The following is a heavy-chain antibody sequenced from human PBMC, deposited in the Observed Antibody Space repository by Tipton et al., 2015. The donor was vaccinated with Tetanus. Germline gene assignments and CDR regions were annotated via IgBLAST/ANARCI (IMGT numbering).Heavy chain of an antibody. J-gene: IGHJ4*02. CDR3: ARDRARGARGWNYFDY. Sequence: TLSLTCTVSGGSISRGGYYWTWIRQHPGKGLEWIGDIYFSGSTYYNPSLKSRVTISEDTSKNQFSLKLNSVTAADTAVYYCARDRARGARGWNYFDYWGQGTLVTVSS. D-gene: IGHD1-26*01. CDR1: GGSISRGGYY. CDR2: IYFSGST. V-gene: IGHV4-31*03.